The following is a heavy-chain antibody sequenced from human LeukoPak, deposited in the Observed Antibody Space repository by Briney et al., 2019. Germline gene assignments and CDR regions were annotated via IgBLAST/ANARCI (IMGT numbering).Heavy chain of an antibody. CDR1: GGSISSGDYY. J-gene: IGHJ4*02. D-gene: IGHD1-26*01. Sequence: SQTLSLTCTVSGGSISSGDYYWSWIRQPPGKGLEWIGFIYYSGSTYYNPSLKSRVTISVDTSKNQFSLKLSSVTAADTAVYYCARPGIVGASGDYWGQGTLVTVSS. CDR3: ARPGIVGASGDY. CDR2: IYYSGST. V-gene: IGHV4-30-4*01.